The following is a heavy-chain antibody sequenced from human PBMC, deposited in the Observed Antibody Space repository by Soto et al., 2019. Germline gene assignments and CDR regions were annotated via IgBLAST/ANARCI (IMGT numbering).Heavy chain of an antibody. CDR1: GFTFSSYA. Sequence: GGSLRLSCAASGFTFSSYAMSWVRQAPGKGLEWVSAISGSGGSTYYADSAKGRFTISRDNSKNTLYLQMNSLRAEDTAVYYCAKVPTVAGNSVYYGMDVWGQGTTVTVSS. D-gene: IGHD6-19*01. V-gene: IGHV3-23*01. J-gene: IGHJ6*02. CDR3: AKVPTVAGNSVYYGMDV. CDR2: ISGSGGST.